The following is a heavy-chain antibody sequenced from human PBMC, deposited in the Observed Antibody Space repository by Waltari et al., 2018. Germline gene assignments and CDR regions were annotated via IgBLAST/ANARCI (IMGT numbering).Heavy chain of an antibody. V-gene: IGHV4-31*03. D-gene: IGHD3-10*01. Sequence: QVQLQESGPGLVKPSQTLSLTCTVSGGSISSGGYYWSWLRQHPGKGLEWIGYIYYSGSTYYNPSLKSRVTISVDTSKNQFSLKLSSVTAADTAVYYCAREGNMYYYGSGYWYFDLWGRGTLVTVSS. CDR2: IYYSGST. J-gene: IGHJ2*01. CDR1: GGSISSGGYY. CDR3: AREGNMYYYGSGYWYFDL.